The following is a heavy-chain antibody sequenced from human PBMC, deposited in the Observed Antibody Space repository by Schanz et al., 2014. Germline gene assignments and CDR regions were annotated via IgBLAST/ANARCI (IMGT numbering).Heavy chain of an antibody. CDR2: INPSGGST. CDR1: GYTFTSYY. V-gene: IGHV1-46*03. CDR3: ARDGEAAAGCDY. D-gene: IGHD6-13*01. J-gene: IGHJ4*02. Sequence: QVQLVQSGAEVKKPGASVKVSCKASGYTFTSYYMHWVRQAPGQGLEWMGIINPSGGSTSYAQKCQGRVTMTRDTSTSTVYMELSSLRSEDTAVYYCARDGEAAAGCDYWGQGTLXTVSS.